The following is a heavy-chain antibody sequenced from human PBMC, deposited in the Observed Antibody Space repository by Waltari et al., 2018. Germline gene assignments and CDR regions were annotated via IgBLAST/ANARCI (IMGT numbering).Heavy chain of an antibody. D-gene: IGHD4-17*01. V-gene: IGHV1-69*12. CDR3: ARDGGLDYGDYAGGWFDP. J-gene: IGHJ5*02. CDR1: GGTFSSYA. Sequence: QVQLVQSGAEVKKPGSSVKVSCKASGGTFSSYAISWVRQAPGQGLEWMGGIIPIFGTANDAQKFQGRVTITADESTSTAYMELSSLRSEDTAVYYCARDGGLDYGDYAGGWFDPWGQGTLVTVSS. CDR2: IIPIFGTA.